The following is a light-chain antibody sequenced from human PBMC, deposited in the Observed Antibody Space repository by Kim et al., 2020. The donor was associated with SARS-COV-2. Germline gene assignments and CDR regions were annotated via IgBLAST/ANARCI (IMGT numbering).Light chain of an antibody. J-gene: IGLJ3*02. Sequence: ALGQTVRITCQGDSLRTYYASWYQQKPGQAPVLVIYGKNNRPSGVPDRFSGSTSGSTASLSIAGAQAEDEADYYCFTRDSSGNYLVFGGGTQLTVL. CDR2: GKN. CDR1: SLRTYY. V-gene: IGLV3-19*01. CDR3: FTRDSSGNYLV.